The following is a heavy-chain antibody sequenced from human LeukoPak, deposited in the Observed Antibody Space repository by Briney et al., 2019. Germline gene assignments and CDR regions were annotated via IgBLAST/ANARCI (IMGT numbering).Heavy chain of an antibody. CDR1: GFTFSSYA. CDR3: ARDLTGKYYIAY. Sequence: GRSLRLSCAASGFTFSSYAMHWVRQAPGKGLEWVATISYDGSVQYYPDSVKGRFTISRDNSKNTLYLQMNSLRAADTALYSCARDLTGKYYIAYWGQGTLVTVSS. J-gene: IGHJ4*02. V-gene: IGHV3-30*04. D-gene: IGHD2-8*02. CDR2: ISYDGSVQ.